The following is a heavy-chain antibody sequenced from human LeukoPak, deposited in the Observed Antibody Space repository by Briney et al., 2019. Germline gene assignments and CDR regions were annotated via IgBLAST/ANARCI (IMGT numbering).Heavy chain of an antibody. Sequence: ASVKVSCKASGYAFTSYAMHWVRQAPGQRLEWMGWINAGNGSTKYSQKFQGRVTITRDTSASTAYMELSSLRSEDTAVYYCARGAYCGGDCYSEGDFDYWGQGTLVTVSS. V-gene: IGHV1-3*01. D-gene: IGHD2-21*02. CDR3: ARGAYCGGDCYSEGDFDY. J-gene: IGHJ4*02. CDR1: GYAFTSYA. CDR2: INAGNGST.